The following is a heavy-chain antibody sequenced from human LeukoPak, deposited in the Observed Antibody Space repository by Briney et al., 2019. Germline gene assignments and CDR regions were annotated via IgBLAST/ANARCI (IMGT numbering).Heavy chain of an antibody. V-gene: IGHV4-28*01. J-gene: IGHJ4*02. D-gene: IGHD4-17*01. CDR1: GYSITSSSW. CDR3: AGGDYGDYLFDY. Sequence: PSETLSLTCAVSGYSITSSSWWGWIRQPPGKGLEWIGYIYYSGSTNYNPSLKSRVTISVDTSKNQFSLKLSSVTAADTAVYYCAGGDYGDYLFDYWGQGTLVTVSS. CDR2: IYYSGST.